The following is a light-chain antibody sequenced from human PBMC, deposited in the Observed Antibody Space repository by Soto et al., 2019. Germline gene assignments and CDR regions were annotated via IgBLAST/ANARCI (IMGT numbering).Light chain of an antibody. Sequence: PGERATLSCRTSQSVSSSYLAWYQQKPGQAPRLLIYGASSRATGIPDRFSSSGSGTDFTLTISRLEPEDFAVYYCQQYGSSPLTFGPGTKVNI. CDR2: GAS. J-gene: IGKJ3*01. V-gene: IGKV3-20*01. CDR3: QQYGSSPLT. CDR1: QSVSSSY.